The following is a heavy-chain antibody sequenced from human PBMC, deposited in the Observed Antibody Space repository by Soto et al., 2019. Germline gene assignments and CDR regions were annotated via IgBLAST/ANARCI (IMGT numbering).Heavy chain of an antibody. J-gene: IGHJ5*02. Sequence: ASVKVSCKASGYTFTGYYMHWVRQAPGQGLEWMGWINPNSGGTNYAQKFQGWVTMTRDTSISTAYMELSRLRSDDTAVYYCARDSGPYCSSTSCYANWFDPWGQGTLVTVSS. V-gene: IGHV1-2*04. CDR3: ARDSGPYCSSTSCYANWFDP. CDR1: GYTFTGYY. D-gene: IGHD2-2*01. CDR2: INPNSGGT.